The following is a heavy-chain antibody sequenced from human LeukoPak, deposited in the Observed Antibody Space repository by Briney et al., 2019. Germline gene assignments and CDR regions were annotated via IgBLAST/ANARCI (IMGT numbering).Heavy chain of an antibody. Sequence: GGSLKLSCAASGFDFSGSAIHWVRQASGKGLEWAGHIRSKVNSYATAYSASVRGRFTISRDDSKTTAYLLMNSLKTEDTAIYYCTRDDNYGADFDYWGLGTLVTVSS. CDR3: TRDDNYGADFDY. D-gene: IGHD5-18*01. CDR1: GFDFSGSA. V-gene: IGHV3-73*01. CDR2: IRSKVNSYAT. J-gene: IGHJ4*02.